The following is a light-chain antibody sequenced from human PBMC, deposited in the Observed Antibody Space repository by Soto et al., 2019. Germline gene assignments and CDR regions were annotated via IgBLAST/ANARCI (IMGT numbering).Light chain of an antibody. J-gene: IGKJ1*01. Sequence: EIVLTQSPDTLSLSPGERATLSCRASQFFGSDYLAWYQQKPGQPPRLLIYGASRRATGIPDRFGGGGSGTDFTLTISSLEPEDFAMYYCQKYDGTGTFGQGTKVDIK. CDR2: GAS. CDR3: QKYDGTGT. CDR1: QFFGSDY. V-gene: IGKV3-20*01.